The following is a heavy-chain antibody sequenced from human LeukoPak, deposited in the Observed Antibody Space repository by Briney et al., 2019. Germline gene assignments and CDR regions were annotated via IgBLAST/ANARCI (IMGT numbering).Heavy chain of an antibody. CDR3: ARDPEALDY. J-gene: IGHJ4*02. Sequence: GGSLRLSCAASGFTFSSYNMNWVRQAPGKGLEWVSYISRTGTIYYADSVKGRFTISRDNAKNSLYLQMNSLRDEDTAVYYCARDPEALDYWGQGTLVTVSS. CDR2: ISRTGTI. CDR1: GFTFSSYN. V-gene: IGHV3-48*02.